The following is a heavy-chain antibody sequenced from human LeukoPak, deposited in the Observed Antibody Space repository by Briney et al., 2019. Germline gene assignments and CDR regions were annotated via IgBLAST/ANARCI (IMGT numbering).Heavy chain of an antibody. J-gene: IGHJ3*02. V-gene: IGHV3-7*01. Sequence: GGSLRLSCAASGFTFSSYWMSWVRQAPGKGLEWVANIKQDGSEKYYVDSVKGRFTISRDNAKNSLYLQMNSLRAEDTAVYYCARDRQNYYDSSGYPFDAFDIWGQGTMVTVSS. CDR1: GFTFSSYW. CDR3: ARDRQNYYDSSGYPFDAFDI. CDR2: IKQDGSEK. D-gene: IGHD3-22*01.